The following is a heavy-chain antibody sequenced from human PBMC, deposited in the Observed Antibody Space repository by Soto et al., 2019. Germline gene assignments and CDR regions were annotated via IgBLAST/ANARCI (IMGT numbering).Heavy chain of an antibody. V-gene: IGHV3-30-3*01. CDR1: GVTFGSYA. Sequence: GGSLRLSCAASGVTFGSYAMHWVRQAPGKGLEWVAVISYDGSNKYYADSVKGRFTISRDNSKNTLYLQMNSLRGEDTAVYFFARGLHYYDSSGYYSLDYWGQGTLVTVSS. CDR3: ARGLHYYDSSGYYSLDY. D-gene: IGHD3-22*01. CDR2: ISYDGSNK. J-gene: IGHJ4*02.